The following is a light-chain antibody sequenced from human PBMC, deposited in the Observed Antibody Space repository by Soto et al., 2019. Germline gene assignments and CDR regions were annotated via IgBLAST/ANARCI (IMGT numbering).Light chain of an antibody. V-gene: IGKV3-15*01. CDR2: GAS. Sequence: VLTQSPATLSVSPGESATLSCRASQSVSSHLAWYQQKPGQAPRLLIYGASTRATGSPARFSGSGSGTEFTLTISSLQPDDFATYYCQQSYSTPLTFGQGTRLEIK. CDR3: QQSYSTPLT. J-gene: IGKJ5*01. CDR1: QSVSSH.